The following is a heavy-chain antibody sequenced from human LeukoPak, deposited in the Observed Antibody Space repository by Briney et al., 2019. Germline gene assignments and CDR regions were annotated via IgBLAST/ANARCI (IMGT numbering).Heavy chain of an antibody. CDR2: IYYSGST. J-gene: IGHJ6*02. Sequence: SETLSLTCTVSGGSISSGGYYWSWIRQHPGKGLEWIGYIYYSGSTYYNPSLKSRVTISVDTSKNQFSLKLSSVTAADTAVYYCARDRSERPDRSTSCPYGLDDWGQGTTVTVSS. D-gene: IGHD2-2*01. CDR1: GGSISSGGYY. V-gene: IGHV4-31*03. CDR3: ARDRSERPDRSTSCPYGLDD.